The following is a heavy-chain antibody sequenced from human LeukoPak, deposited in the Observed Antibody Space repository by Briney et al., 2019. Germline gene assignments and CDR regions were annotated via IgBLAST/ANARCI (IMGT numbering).Heavy chain of an antibody. J-gene: IGHJ6*02. CDR2: ISGSGGTT. CDR3: AKVSGGGLYYDGMDV. CDR1: GFTFSSYW. D-gene: IGHD1-14*01. V-gene: IGHV3-23*01. Sequence: GGSLRLSCAASGFTFSSYWMSWVRQAPGKGLEWVSVISGSGGTTYYADSVKGRFTISRDSSKNTLYLQMNSLRAEDTAVYYCAKVSGGGLYYDGMDVWGQGTTVTVSS.